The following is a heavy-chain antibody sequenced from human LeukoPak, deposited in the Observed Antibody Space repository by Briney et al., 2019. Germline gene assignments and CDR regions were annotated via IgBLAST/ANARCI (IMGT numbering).Heavy chain of an antibody. CDR1: GFNFSSFT. Sequence: GGSLRLSCSASGFNFSSFTMNWVRQAPGKGLEWVSSISSSSSYIYYADSVKGRFTISRDNAKNSLYLQMNSLRAEDTAVYYCARDVIPGIAVAGTSGYWGQGTLVTVSS. J-gene: IGHJ4*02. CDR3: ARDVIPGIAVAGTSGY. D-gene: IGHD6-19*01. V-gene: IGHV3-21*01. CDR2: ISSSSSYI.